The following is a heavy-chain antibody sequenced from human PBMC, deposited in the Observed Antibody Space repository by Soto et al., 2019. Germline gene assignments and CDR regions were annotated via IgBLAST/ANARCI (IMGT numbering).Heavy chain of an antibody. CDR3: ARVSYYDSRGWY. V-gene: IGHV4-30-4*01. CDR2: IYYSGST. CDR1: GGSISSGDYY. J-gene: IGHJ4*02. Sequence: TSETLSLTCTVSGGSISSGDYYWSWIRQPPGKGLEWIGYIYYSGSTYYNPSLKSRVTISVDTSKNQFSLKLSSVTAADTAVYYCARVSYYDSRGWYWGQGTLVTVSS. D-gene: IGHD3-22*01.